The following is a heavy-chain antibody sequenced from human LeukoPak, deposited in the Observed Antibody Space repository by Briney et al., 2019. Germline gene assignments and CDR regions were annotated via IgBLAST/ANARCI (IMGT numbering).Heavy chain of an antibody. V-gene: IGHV6-1*01. Sequence: SQTLSLTCAISGDSVSSNSAAWNWIRQSPSRGLEWLGRTYCRSKWYNDYAVSVKSRITINPDTSKNQFSLQLNSVTPEDTAVYYCARGLYGSGWSYYYYYYMDVWGKGTTVTVSS. CDR3: ARGLYGSGWSYYYYYYMDV. CDR2: TYCRSKWYN. D-gene: IGHD6-19*01. CDR1: GDSVSSNSAA. J-gene: IGHJ6*03.